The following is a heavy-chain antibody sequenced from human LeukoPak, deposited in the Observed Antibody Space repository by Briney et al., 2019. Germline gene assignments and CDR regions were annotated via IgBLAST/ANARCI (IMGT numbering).Heavy chain of an antibody. CDR2: INPNSGGT. Sequence: GASVKVSCKASGYTFTGYYMHWVRQAPGQGLEWMGWINPNSGGTNYAQKFQGRVTMTRDTSISTAYMELSSLRSEDTAVYYCARGVGGTTVVIWGHRWFDPWGQGTLVTVSS. V-gene: IGHV1-2*02. J-gene: IGHJ5*02. CDR1: GYTFTGYY. CDR3: ARGVGGTTVVIWGHRWFDP. D-gene: IGHD4-23*01.